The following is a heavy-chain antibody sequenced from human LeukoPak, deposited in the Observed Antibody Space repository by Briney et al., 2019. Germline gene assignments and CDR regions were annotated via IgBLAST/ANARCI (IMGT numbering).Heavy chain of an antibody. V-gene: IGHV4-59*01. Sequence: SETLSLTCTVSSDSITSCYWNWIRQPPGKGLEWIGYISSSGTTNYNPSLKSRVTISIDTSKNQFSLRLSSVNAADTAVYYCARSDWYLNLDYRGQGTLVTVSS. CDR3: ARSDWYLNLDY. D-gene: IGHD6-19*01. J-gene: IGHJ4*02. CDR1: SDSITSCY. CDR2: ISSSGTT.